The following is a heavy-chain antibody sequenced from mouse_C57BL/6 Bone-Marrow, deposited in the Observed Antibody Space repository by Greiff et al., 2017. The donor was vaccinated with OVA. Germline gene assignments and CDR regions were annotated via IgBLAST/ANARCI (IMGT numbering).Heavy chain of an antibody. CDR1: GYTFTSYW. D-gene: IGHD2-2*01. V-gene: IGHV1-53*01. J-gene: IGHJ3*01. Sequence: QVQLQQPGTELVKPGASVKLSCKASGYTFTSYWMHWVKQRPGQGLEWIGNINPSNGGTNYNEKFKSKATLTVYKSSSTAYMQLSSLTSEVSAVYDCARWGGYDGFAYWGQGTLVTVSA. CDR2: INPSNGGT. CDR3: ARWGGYDGFAY.